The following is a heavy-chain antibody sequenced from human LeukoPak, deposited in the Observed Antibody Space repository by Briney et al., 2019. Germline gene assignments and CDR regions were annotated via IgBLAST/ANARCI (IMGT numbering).Heavy chain of an antibody. J-gene: IGHJ3*02. CDR1: GYTFTSYY. CDR3: AREGGGGYVASGASDI. V-gene: IGHV1-46*01. Sequence: ASVKVSCKASGYTFTSYYMHWVRQAPGQGLEWVGIINPSGGSTSYAQKFQGRVTMTRDTSTSTVYMELSSLRSEDTAVYYCAREGGGGYVASGASDIWGQGTMVTVSS. D-gene: IGHD3-22*01. CDR2: INPSGGST.